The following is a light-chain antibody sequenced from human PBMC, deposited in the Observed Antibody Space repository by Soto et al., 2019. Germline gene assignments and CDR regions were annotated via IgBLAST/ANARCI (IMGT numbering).Light chain of an antibody. CDR3: QQSYSTPLT. CDR2: QTS. J-gene: IGKJ4*01. CDR1: QYINTR. V-gene: IGKV3-11*01. Sequence: EIVLTQSPATLSSFPGDRVTLSCRASQYINTRLAWYQHRPGQAPRLLIFQTSLRAAGIPARFSASGSGTDFTLTISDVQPEDFATYYCQQSYSTPLTFGGGTKV.